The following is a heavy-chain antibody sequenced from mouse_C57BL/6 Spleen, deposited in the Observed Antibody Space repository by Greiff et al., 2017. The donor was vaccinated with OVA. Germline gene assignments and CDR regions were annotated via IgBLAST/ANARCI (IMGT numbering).Heavy chain of an antibody. J-gene: IGHJ4*01. Sequence: EVQVVESGGGLVKPGGSLKLSCAASGFTFSDYGMHWVRQAPEKGLEWVAYISSGSSTIYYADTVKGRFTISRDNAKNTLFLQMTSLRSEDTAMYYCARGPTVGYYAMDYWGQGTSVTVSS. V-gene: IGHV5-17*01. CDR2: ISSGSSTI. D-gene: IGHD1-1*01. CDR1: GFTFSDYG. CDR3: ARGPTVGYYAMDY.